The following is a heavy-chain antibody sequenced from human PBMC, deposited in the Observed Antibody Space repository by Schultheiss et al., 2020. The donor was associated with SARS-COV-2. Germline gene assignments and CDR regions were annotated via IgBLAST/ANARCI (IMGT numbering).Heavy chain of an antibody. CDR3: ADLNSGSYLTVGY. V-gene: IGHV3-33*03. CDR1: GFTFSSYG. D-gene: IGHD1-26*01. J-gene: IGHJ4*02. CDR2: VWYDGSNK. Sequence: GESLKISCAASGFTFSSYGMHWVRQAPGKGLEWVAVVWYDGSNKYYADSVKGRFTISRDNAQNTLFLEMNSLRVEDTAVYYCADLNSGSYLTVGYWGQGTLVTVSS.